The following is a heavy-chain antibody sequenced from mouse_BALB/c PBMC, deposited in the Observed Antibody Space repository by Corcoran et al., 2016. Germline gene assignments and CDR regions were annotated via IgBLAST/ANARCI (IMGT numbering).Heavy chain of an antibody. Sequence: EVQLQQSGPELVKPGASVKMSCKASGYTFTSYVMHWVKQKPRQGLEWIGYIYPYNDDTKYNEEFKGKATLTSDKSSSTAYMELNSLTSEDSAVYYCAREVPGGYPFEYWGQGTTLTVSS. CDR3: AREVPGGYPFEY. CDR1: GYTFTSYV. D-gene: IGHD2-2*01. V-gene: IGHV1S136*01. CDR2: IYPYNDDT. J-gene: IGHJ2*01.